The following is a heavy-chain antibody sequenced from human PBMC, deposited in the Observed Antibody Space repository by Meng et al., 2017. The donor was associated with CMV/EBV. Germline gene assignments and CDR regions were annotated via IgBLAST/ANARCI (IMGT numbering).Heavy chain of an antibody. CDR3: ARGLKECSSTSCYDDAFDI. D-gene: IGHD2-2*01. Sequence: GESLKISWAASGFTFSSYDMHWVRQATGKGLEWVSAIGTAGDTYYPGSVKGRFTISRENAKNSLYLQMNSLRAGDTAVYYCARGLKECSSTSCYDDAFDIWGQGTMVTVSS. CDR1: GFTFSSYD. V-gene: IGHV3-13*01. CDR2: IGTAGDT. J-gene: IGHJ3*02.